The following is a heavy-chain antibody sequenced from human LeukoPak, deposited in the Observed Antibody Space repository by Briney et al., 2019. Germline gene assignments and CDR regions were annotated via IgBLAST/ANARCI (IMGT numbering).Heavy chain of an antibody. D-gene: IGHD6-13*01. CDR3: AKVGEQQLALSHFDY. Sequence: GGSLRLSCAASGFTFSSYGMHWVRQAPGKGLEWVAVISYDGSNKYYADSVKGRFTISRDGSKNTLYLQMNSLRAEDTAVYYCAKVGEQQLALSHFDYWGQGTLVTVSS. J-gene: IGHJ4*02. V-gene: IGHV3-30*18. CDR1: GFTFSSYG. CDR2: ISYDGSNK.